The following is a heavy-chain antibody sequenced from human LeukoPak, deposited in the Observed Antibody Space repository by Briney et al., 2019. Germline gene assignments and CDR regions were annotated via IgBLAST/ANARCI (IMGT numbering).Heavy chain of an antibody. V-gene: IGHV4-39*07. CDR1: GGSISSSSYY. D-gene: IGHD2/OR15-2a*01. J-gene: IGHJ4*02. Sequence: SETLSLTCTVSGGSISSSSYYWGWIRQPPGKGLEWIGSISFSGSAYYNPSLQSRVTISVDTSKNQFSLRLNSVTTADTAVYYCARDRWNIGNYWGQGILVTVSS. CDR2: ISFSGSA. CDR3: ARDRWNIGNY.